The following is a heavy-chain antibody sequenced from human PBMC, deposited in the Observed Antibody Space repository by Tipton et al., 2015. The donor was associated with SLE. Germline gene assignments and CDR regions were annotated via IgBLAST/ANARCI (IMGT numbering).Heavy chain of an antibody. CDR3: ARGRGATMIRGVISYYYYYYYMDV. D-gene: IGHD3-10*01. V-gene: IGHV4-34*01. CDR2: INHSGST. CDR1: GFTFSIYG. Sequence: LRLSCAASGFTFSIYGMHWVRQPPGKGLEWIGEINHSGSTNYNPSLRSRVTISVDTSKNQFSLKLSSVTAADTAVYYCARGRGATMIRGVISYYYYYYYMDVWGKGTTVTVSS. J-gene: IGHJ6*03.